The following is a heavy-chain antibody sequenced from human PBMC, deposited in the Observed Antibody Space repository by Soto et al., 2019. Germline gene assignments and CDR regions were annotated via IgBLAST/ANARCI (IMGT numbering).Heavy chain of an antibody. CDR1: GGSVSSGDYY. Sequence: SETLSLTCTVSGGSVSSGDYYWSWIRQPPGKGLEWIGHIYYSGSTSFNPSLKSRVTISVDTSKNQFSLNLSAVTAADTAVYYCARDRLMATAGTARHYFGLDVWGQGTTVTVSS. D-gene: IGHD5-18*01. CDR2: IYYSGST. CDR3: ARDRLMATAGTARHYFGLDV. V-gene: IGHV4-61*08. J-gene: IGHJ6*02.